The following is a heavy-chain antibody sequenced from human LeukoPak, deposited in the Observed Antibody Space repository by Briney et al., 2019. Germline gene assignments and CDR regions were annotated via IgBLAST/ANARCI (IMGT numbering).Heavy chain of an antibody. CDR3: AKDSSAGSNPYFDY. J-gene: IGHJ4*02. CDR1: GFTFSSYS. D-gene: IGHD6-13*01. V-gene: IGHV3-48*04. CDR2: ISSSSSTI. Sequence: GGSLRLSCVASGFTFSSYSMNWVRQAPGKGLEWISYISSSSSTIFYADSAKGRFSISRDNAKNSLYLQMTSLRAEDMAVYYCAKDSSAGSNPYFDYWGQGTLVTVSS.